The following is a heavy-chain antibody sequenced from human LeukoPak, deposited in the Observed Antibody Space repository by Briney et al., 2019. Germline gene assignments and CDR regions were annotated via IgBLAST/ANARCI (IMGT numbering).Heavy chain of an antibody. D-gene: IGHD2-15*01. CDR1: GYSFTSYW. Sequence: GESLKISCKGSGYSFTSYWIGWVRQMPGNGLEWMGIIYPGDSDTRYSPSFQGQVTISADKSISTAYLQLSSLKASDTAMYYCARHPQGYCSGGSCYLDAFGIWGQGTMVTVSS. CDR2: IYPGDSDT. V-gene: IGHV5-51*01. CDR3: ARHPQGYCSGGSCYLDAFGI. J-gene: IGHJ3*02.